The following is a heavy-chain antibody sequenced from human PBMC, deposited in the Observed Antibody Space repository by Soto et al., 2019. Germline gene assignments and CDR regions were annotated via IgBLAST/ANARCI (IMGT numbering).Heavy chain of an antibody. Sequence: GGSLRLSCAASGFTFSNAWMSWVRQAPGKGLEWVGRIKSKTDGGTTDYAAPVKGRFTISRDDSKNTLYLQMNSLKTEDTAVYYCTTPLLTMVRGVKDSCAFDIWGQGTMVTVSS. CDR2: IKSKTDGGTT. V-gene: IGHV3-15*01. CDR3: TTPLLTMVRGVKDSCAFDI. CDR1: GFTFSNAW. J-gene: IGHJ3*02. D-gene: IGHD3-10*01.